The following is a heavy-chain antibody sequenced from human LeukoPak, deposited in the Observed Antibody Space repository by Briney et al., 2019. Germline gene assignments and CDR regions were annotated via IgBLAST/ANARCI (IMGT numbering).Heavy chain of an antibody. CDR2: INHSGNT. CDR1: GGSFSGDY. D-gene: IGHD5-24*01. V-gene: IGHV4-34*01. Sequence: SETLSLICAVYGGSFSGDYWSWIRQPPGKGLQWIGEINHSGNTNNNSSLKSRVTMSVDTSKDQLSLNLTSVTAADTAVYYCARVHGHNLGTLDYWGQGILVTVSS. CDR3: ARVHGHNLGTLDY. J-gene: IGHJ4*02.